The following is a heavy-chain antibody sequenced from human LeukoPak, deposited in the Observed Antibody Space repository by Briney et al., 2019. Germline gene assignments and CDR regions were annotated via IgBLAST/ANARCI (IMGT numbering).Heavy chain of an antibody. Sequence: PGGSLRLSCAASGFTFSSYAMSWVRQAPGKGLEWVSAISGSGGSTYYADSVKGRFTISRDNSKNTLYLQMNSLRAEDTAVYYCAKSWGGHDYGDVDAFDIWGQGTMVTVSS. J-gene: IGHJ3*02. CDR2: ISGSGGST. CDR3: AKSWGGHDYGDVDAFDI. D-gene: IGHD4-17*01. CDR1: GFTFSSYA. V-gene: IGHV3-23*01.